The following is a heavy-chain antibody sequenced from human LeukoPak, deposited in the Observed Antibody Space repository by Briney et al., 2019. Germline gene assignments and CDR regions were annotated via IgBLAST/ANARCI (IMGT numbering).Heavy chain of an antibody. Sequence: SVKVSCKASGFTFTSSAMQWVRQARGQRLEWIGWIVVGSGNTNHAQKFQERVTITRDMSTSTAYMELSSLRSEDTAVYYCAAEPGYSSGWYSVDYWGQGTLVTVSS. CDR3: AAEPGYSSGWYSVDY. CDR1: GFTFTSSA. CDR2: IVVGSGNT. V-gene: IGHV1-58*02. J-gene: IGHJ4*02. D-gene: IGHD6-19*01.